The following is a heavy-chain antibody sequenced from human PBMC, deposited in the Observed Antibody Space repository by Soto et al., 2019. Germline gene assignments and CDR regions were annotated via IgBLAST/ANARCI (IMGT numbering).Heavy chain of an antibody. Sequence: GGSLRLSCAASGFTFGSYAVTWVRQAPGKGLEWVSFICGSSDGTYYADSVKGRFTISRDNSKNTLYLQMNSLRAEDTAVYFCAKVGSGSCYSFIDFWGQGALVTVSS. CDR3: AKVGSGSCYSFIDF. D-gene: IGHD2-15*01. V-gene: IGHV3-23*01. CDR2: ICGSSDGT. CDR1: GFTFGSYA. J-gene: IGHJ4*02.